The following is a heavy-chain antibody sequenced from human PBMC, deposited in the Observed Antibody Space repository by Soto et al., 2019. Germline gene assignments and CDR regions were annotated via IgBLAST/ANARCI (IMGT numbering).Heavy chain of an antibody. CDR3: AKDQGFLEWIPQGGLDV. J-gene: IGHJ6*02. Sequence: EVQLLESGGGLAQPGGSLRLSCEVSGFTFRKYVMTWVRQAPGKGLEWVSSLSSTGGSTYYPDSVKGRFTVSRDNSKNTLLLQMNSLGAEDTAIYYCAKDQGFLEWIPQGGLDVWGPGTKVAVSS. CDR2: LSSTGGST. D-gene: IGHD3-3*01. CDR1: GFTFRKYV. V-gene: IGHV3-23*01.